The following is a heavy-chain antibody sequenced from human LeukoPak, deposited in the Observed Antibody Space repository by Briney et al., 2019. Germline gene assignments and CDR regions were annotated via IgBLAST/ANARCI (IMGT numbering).Heavy chain of an antibody. J-gene: IGHJ6*03. D-gene: IGHD2-21*01. CDR2: IYYSGNT. Sequence: PSETLSLTCTVSGASISSSSYYWGWIRQPPGKGLEWIGSIYYSGNTYYNPSLKSRITIAVDTSKNQFSLKLSSVTAADTAVYYCARQRLYSLPLGSDFYYMDVWGKGTTVTIPS. CDR1: GASISSSSYY. V-gene: IGHV4-39*01. CDR3: ARQRLYSLPLGSDFYYMDV.